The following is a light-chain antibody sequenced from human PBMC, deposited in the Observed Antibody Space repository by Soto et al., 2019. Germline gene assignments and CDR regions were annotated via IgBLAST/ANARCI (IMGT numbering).Light chain of an antibody. Sequence: EIVMTQSPATLSVSPGVRATLSCRASQSVSSNLAWYQQKPGQAPRLLIYGASTRATGIPARFSGSGSGTEFTLTISSLQSEDFAVYYCQQYNNWPPEYTFGQGTKLEIK. CDR2: GAS. CDR3: QQYNNWPPEYT. CDR1: QSVSSN. V-gene: IGKV3-15*01. J-gene: IGKJ2*01.